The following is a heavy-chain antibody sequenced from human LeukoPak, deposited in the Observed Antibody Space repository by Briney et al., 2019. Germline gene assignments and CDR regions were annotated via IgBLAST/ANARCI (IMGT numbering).Heavy chain of an antibody. CDR1: RGSLSGYY. J-gene: IGHJ4*02. Sequence: SETLSVTCAVSRGSLSGYYWSWIRQPPGKGLEWIGEINHNGSSNYNPSLKSRVTISVDTSKNQFSLKLSSVTAADTAVYYCARAQITMVRGALFDYWGQGTLVTVSS. CDR2: INHNGSS. V-gene: IGHV4-34*01. D-gene: IGHD3-10*01. CDR3: ARAQITMVRGALFDY.